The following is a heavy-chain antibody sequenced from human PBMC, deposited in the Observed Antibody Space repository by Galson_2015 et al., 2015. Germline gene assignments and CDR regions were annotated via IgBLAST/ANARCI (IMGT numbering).Heavy chain of an antibody. Sequence: SLRLSCAASGFTFSGHAMHWVCQAPGKGLEWVTQIWYDGSNKYYSDSVKGRFSVSRDNSKNTVYLQMNSLRAEDTAVYYCARDGQQLASYAFDIWGQGTMVTVSS. V-gene: IGHV3-33*01. D-gene: IGHD6-13*01. CDR1: GFTFSGHA. CDR2: IWYDGSNK. J-gene: IGHJ3*02. CDR3: ARDGQQLASYAFDI.